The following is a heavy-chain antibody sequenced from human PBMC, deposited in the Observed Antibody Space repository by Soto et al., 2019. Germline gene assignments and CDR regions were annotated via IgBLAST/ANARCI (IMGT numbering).Heavy chain of an antibody. CDR2: LYSAGRI. D-gene: IGHD3-10*01. Sequence: EVQAVESGGGLVQPGGSLRLSCAASGFTVSSKYMGWVRQCPGKWLECVSVLYSAGRIHYADSVKGRFTISRDNSGTTLYLQMNSLRAEDTAVYYWASYYGSGGNYYFFDVWGKGTTVTVSS. J-gene: IGHJ6*03. CDR3: ASYYGSGGNYYFFDV. CDR1: GFTVSSKY. V-gene: IGHV3-66*01.